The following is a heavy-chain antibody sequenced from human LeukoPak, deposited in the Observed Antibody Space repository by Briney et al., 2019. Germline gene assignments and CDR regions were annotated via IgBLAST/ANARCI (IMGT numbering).Heavy chain of an antibody. CDR3: AKGSYYDSSGFFYFDY. J-gene: IGHJ4*02. CDR1: GFTFSSYS. CDR2: ISGSGDNT. V-gene: IGHV3-23*01. D-gene: IGHD3-22*01. Sequence: GGSLRLSCAASGFTFSSYSMSWVRQAPGKGLEWVSGISGSGDNTYYADSVKGRFTISRDNSKNTLYVQVNSLGTEGTSAYYCAKGSYYDSSGFFYFDYWGQGTLVTVSS.